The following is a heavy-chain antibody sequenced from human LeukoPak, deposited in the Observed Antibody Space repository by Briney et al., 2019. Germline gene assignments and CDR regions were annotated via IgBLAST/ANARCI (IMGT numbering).Heavy chain of an antibody. Sequence: ASVKVSCKASGYTFTGYYIHWVRQAPGQGLEWMGWINPNSGVTNYAQKFQGRVTLTRDTPISTAYMEVSRLTSDDTAVYYCARAHMTTVTLGDYWGQGTLVTVS. D-gene: IGHD4-11*01. CDR2: INPNSGVT. CDR3: ARAHMTTVTLGDY. CDR1: GYTFTGYY. J-gene: IGHJ4*02. V-gene: IGHV1-2*02.